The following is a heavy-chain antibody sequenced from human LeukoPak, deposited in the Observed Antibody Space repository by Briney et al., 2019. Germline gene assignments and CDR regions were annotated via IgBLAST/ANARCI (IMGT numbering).Heavy chain of an antibody. CDR1: GFSFSSYS. J-gene: IGHJ4*02. CDR2: MYSSTI. V-gene: IGHV3-48*02. CDR3: ARGPYYGGHLFDF. D-gene: IGHD4-23*01. Sequence: PGESLRLSCAASGFSFSSYSMNWVRQAPGKGLEWVSYMYSSTIYYADSVRGRFTISRDNAKNSLYLLMNTLRDEDTAVYYCARGPYYGGHLFDFWGQGTLVTV.